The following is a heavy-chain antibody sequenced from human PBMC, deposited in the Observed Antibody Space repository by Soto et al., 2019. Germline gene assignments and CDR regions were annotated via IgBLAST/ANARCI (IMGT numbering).Heavy chain of an antibody. J-gene: IGHJ2*01. CDR2: VYYSGTT. Sequence: SETLSLTCTVSGASINNNDYYWSWIRQTPGKGLEWIGYVYYSGTTDYIPSLKSRLSMSIDKSQNQFTLKLNSVTAADTATYYCARMSYFYDKWYFDLWGRGTLVTVSS. CDR1: GASINNNDYY. V-gene: IGHV4-30-4*01. CDR3: ARMSYFYDKWYFDL. D-gene: IGHD3-22*01.